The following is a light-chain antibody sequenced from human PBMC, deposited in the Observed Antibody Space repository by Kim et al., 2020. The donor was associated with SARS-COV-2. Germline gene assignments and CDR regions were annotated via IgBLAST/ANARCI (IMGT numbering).Light chain of an antibody. CDR1: QSVRNN. V-gene: IGKV3-15*01. CDR3: QHYNNMPPWT. CDR2: GAT. Sequence: APGGRTTPPSRGSQSVRNNLGGYQQKPGPAPQLLLYGATPRGPGNPARFLCRGAGTKVPPPISSLQSEDFAIYYCQHYNNMPPWTFGQGTKVDIK. J-gene: IGKJ1*01.